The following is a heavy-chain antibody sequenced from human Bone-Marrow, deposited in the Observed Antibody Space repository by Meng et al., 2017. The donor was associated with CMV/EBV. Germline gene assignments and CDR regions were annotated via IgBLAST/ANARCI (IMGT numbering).Heavy chain of an antibody. CDR1: YP. V-gene: IGHV3-23*01. D-gene: IGHD3-9*01. J-gene: IGHJ4*02. CDR2: ISHSGAST. CDR3: AKVAQYYDILTGYSPDYYFDY. Sequence: YPMGRGRQAPGKGLEWVSAISHSGASTYYADSVRGQFTISRDNSKNTLYLQMNSLRAEDTAVYYCAKVAQYYDILTGYSPDYYFDYWGQGALVTVSS.